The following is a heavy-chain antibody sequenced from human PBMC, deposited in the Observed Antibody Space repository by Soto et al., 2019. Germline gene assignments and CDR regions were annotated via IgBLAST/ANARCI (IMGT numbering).Heavy chain of an antibody. CDR1: GGSISSNYYY. V-gene: IGHV4-39*01. D-gene: IGHD3-10*01. CDR3: ARHEYAVGFGELLLRDS. J-gene: IGHJ4*02. CDR2: IFFSGNT. Sequence: PSETLSLTCTVSGGSISSNYYYWDWIRQPPGKRLELFPIIFFSGNTYFNPSLKSRVTFSVDTSKNHFSLRLNSLTAADTFFFYCARHEYAVGFGELLLRDSWGQGTLVTVSS.